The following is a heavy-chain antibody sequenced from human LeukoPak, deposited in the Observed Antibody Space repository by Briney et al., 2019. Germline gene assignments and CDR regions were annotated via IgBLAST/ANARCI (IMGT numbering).Heavy chain of an antibody. CDR3: APTEGYGDLDFDY. Sequence: GGSLRLSCAASGFTFSSSAMSWVRQVPGKGLEWVSGISASGGSTYYADSVRGRFTISRDNSKNTLYVQMNSLRAEDTAVYYCAPTEGYGDLDFDYWGQGTLVTVSS. CDR1: GFTFSSSA. J-gene: IGHJ4*02. V-gene: IGHV3-23*01. CDR2: ISASGGST. D-gene: IGHD4-17*01.